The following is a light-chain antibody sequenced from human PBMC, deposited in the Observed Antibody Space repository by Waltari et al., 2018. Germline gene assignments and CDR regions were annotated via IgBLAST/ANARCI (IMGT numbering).Light chain of an antibody. CDR3: SSYTSSSTWV. J-gene: IGLJ3*02. CDR1: SSDDGGYNF. Sequence: QSALTQPASVSGSPGQSITLPCSGTSSDDGGYNFVSWYQQHPGKAPKFMIYDVSKRPSGVSNRFSGSKSGNTASLTISGLQAEDEADYYCSSYTSSSTWVFGGGTKLTVL. V-gene: IGLV2-14*01. CDR2: DVS.